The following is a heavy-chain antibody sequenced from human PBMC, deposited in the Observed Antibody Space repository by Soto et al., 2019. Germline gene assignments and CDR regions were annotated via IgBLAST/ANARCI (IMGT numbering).Heavy chain of an antibody. D-gene: IGHD5-12*01. CDR1: GFTFSNYA. J-gene: IGHJ2*01. CDR3: AKGGDIGYDFWYFDL. V-gene: IGHV3-23*01. CDR2: ITGSGDKT. Sequence: EVQLLESGGGLVQPGGSLRLSCAASGFTFSNYAMNWVRQAPGKGLEWVSSITGSGDKTYDADSVKGRFTISRDNSKNTLYLQMNSLRTEDTAVYSCAKGGDIGYDFWYFDLWGRGTLVTVSS.